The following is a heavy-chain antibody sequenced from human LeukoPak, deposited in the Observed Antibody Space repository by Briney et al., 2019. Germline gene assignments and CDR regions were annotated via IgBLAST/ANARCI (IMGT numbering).Heavy chain of an antibody. J-gene: IGHJ4*02. Sequence: GGSLRLSCAASGFTFRTYAMSWVRQAPGKGLEWVSGIRGSGDNAYYADSVKGRFTISRDNSKSTLYLQMNSLRADDTALYYCAKGHIVSEWLYFDSWGQGALVTVSS. D-gene: IGHD2-21*01. CDR3: AKGHIVSEWLYFDS. CDR2: IRGSGDNA. CDR1: GFTFRTYA. V-gene: IGHV3-23*01.